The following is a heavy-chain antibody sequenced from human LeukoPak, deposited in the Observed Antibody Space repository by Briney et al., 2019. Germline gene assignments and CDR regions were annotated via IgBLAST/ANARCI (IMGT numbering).Heavy chain of an antibody. CDR1: GGSMGNFY. CDR3: ARPRNYIDHLDAFDI. D-gene: IGHD1-7*01. V-gene: IGHV4-4*07. CDR2: IYTSGGI. Sequence: SETLSLTCTVYGGSMGNFYWNWIRQPAGKGLEWIGRIYTSGGINYNPSLKSRVTVSVDTSKNQFSLKLTSVTAADTAVYYCARPRNYIDHLDAFDIWGQGTMVTVSS. J-gene: IGHJ3*02.